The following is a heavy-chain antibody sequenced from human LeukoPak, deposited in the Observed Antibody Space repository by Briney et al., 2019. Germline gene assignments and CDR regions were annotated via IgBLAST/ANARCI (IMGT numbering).Heavy chain of an antibody. CDR3: ARGLMRSDY. V-gene: IGHV3-7*04. Sequence: GGSLRLSCAASGFTFSSYWMSWVRQSPGKGLEWVANIKEDGSQKYYVDSVKGRFTISRDNAKNSLYLQMNSLRGEDTAVYYCARGLMRSDYWGQGTLVTVSS. J-gene: IGHJ4*02. CDR2: IKEDGSQK. CDR1: GFTFSSYW.